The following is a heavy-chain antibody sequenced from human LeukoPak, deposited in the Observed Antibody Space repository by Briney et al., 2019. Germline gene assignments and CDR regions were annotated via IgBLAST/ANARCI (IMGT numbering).Heavy chain of an antibody. Sequence: SETLSLTCTVSGGSISSYYWSWIRQPPGKGLEWIGYIYYSGSTNYNPSLKSRVTISVDTSKNQFSLKLSSVTAADTAVYYCARGLRVLYGSGNTYYYYGMDVWGQGTTVTVSS. CDR3: ARGLRVLYGSGNTYYYYGMDV. V-gene: IGHV4-59*01. D-gene: IGHD3-10*01. CDR2: IYYSGST. CDR1: GGSISSYY. J-gene: IGHJ6*02.